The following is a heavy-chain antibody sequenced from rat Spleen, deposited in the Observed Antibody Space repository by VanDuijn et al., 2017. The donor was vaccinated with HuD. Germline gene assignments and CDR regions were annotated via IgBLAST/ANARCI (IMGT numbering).Heavy chain of an antibody. CDR1: GYTFSSNY. V-gene: IGHV1-24*01. J-gene: IGHJ4*01. Sequence: QVQLQQSGTELVTPGSSVKITCKASGYTFSSNYIHWIRQQPGNGLEWIGWIYPGDGKTNYNQKFNGKVTLTADKSSSTAYMQLSSLTSEDYAVYFCARGSGYVMDAWGQGTSVTVSS. D-gene: IGHD4-3*01. CDR2: IYPGDGKT. CDR3: ARGSGYVMDA.